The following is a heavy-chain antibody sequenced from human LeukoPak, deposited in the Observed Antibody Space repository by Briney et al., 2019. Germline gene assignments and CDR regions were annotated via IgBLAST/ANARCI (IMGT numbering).Heavy chain of an antibody. CDR2: VSGCGSHT. D-gene: IGHD5-12*01. J-gene: IGHJ4*02. CDR1: GFNFGSCV. V-gene: IGHV3-23*01. Sequence: GGSLRLSCAASGFNFGSCVMNWVRQAPGKGVEWVSSVSGCGSHTYYAHFVEGRFTISRDNSRNTVYLQMNSLRAEDTAVYFCAKDQSGYHKPGDYWGQGTLVAVSS. CDR3: AKDQSGYHKPGDY.